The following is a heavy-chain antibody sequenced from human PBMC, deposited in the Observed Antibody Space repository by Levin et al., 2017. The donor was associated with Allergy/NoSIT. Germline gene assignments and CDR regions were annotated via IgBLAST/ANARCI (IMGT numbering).Heavy chain of an antibody. V-gene: IGHV3-48*02. J-gene: IGHJ5*02. Sequence: PGGSLRLSCAASGFTFSSYSMNWVRQAPGKGLEWVSYISSSSSTIYYADSVKGRFTISRDNAKNSLYLQMNSLRDEDTAVYYCARDLMGTIFGGNNWFDPWGQGTLVTVSS. CDR1: GFTFSSYS. CDR3: ARDLMGTIFGGNNWFDP. D-gene: IGHD3-3*01. CDR2: ISSSSSTI.